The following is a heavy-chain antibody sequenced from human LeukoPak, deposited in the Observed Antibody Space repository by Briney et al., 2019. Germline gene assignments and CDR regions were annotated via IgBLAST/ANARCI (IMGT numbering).Heavy chain of an antibody. J-gene: IGHJ4*02. Sequence: GGSLRLSCAASGFTFSSYAMHWVRQAPGKGLEYVSAVSSNGGSTYYANSVKGRFTISRDNSKNTLYLQMGSLRAEDMAVYYCERKPPLEGAPFDYWGQGPLVTVSS. CDR3: ERKPPLEGAPFDY. V-gene: IGHV3-64*01. CDR2: VSSNGGST. CDR1: GFTFSSYA. D-gene: IGHD1-26*01.